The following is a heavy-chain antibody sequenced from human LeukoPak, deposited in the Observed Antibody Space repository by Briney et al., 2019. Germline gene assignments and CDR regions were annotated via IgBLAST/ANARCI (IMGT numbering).Heavy chain of an antibody. V-gene: IGHV4-61*02. J-gene: IGHJ4*02. Sequence: SETLSLTCTVSGGSISSSSYYWSWIRQPAGKGLEWIGRIYTSGSTNCNPSLKSRVTISVDTSKNQFSLKLSSVTAADTAVYYCARGGYCGGDCYFYYWGQGTLVTVSS. CDR2: IYTSGST. D-gene: IGHD2-21*02. CDR1: GGSISSSSYY. CDR3: ARGGYCGGDCYFYY.